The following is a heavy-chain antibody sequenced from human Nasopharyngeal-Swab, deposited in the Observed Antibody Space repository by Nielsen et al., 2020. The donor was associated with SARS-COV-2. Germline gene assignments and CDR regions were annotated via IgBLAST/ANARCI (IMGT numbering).Heavy chain of an antibody. D-gene: IGHD6-13*01. CDR2: LYYSGST. Sequence: SETLSLTCTVSGGSISSSYYYWGWIRQPPGKGLEWIGTLYYSGSTYYNPSLKNRITTSVDTSNNQFSLKVHSVTAADTAVYYCAKEDDVAAPRHLDYWGQGTLVTVSS. V-gene: IGHV4-39*07. CDR3: AKEDDVAAPRHLDY. CDR1: GGSISSSYYY. J-gene: IGHJ4*02.